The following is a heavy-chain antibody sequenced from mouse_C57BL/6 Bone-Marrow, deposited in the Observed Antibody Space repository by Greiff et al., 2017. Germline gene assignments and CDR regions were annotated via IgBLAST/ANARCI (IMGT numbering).Heavy chain of an antibody. CDR2: ISNLAYST. Sequence: VQLKESGGGLVQPGGSLKLSCAASGFTFSDYGMAWVRQAPRKGPEWVAFISNLAYSTYYADTVTGRFTISRGNAKNTLYLEMSSLRSEDTAMYYCARGYYAMDYWGQGTSVTVSS. CDR1: GFTFSDYG. V-gene: IGHV5-15*01. J-gene: IGHJ4*01. CDR3: ARGYYAMDY.